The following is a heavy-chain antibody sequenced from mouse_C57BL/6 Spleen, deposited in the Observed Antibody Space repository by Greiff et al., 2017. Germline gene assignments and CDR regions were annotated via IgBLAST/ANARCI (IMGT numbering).Heavy chain of an antibody. V-gene: IGHV1-50*01. CDR1: GYTFTSYW. CDR3: ARFRDYDGSYWYFDV. D-gene: IGHD2-4*01. J-gene: IGHJ1*03. Sequence: QVQLQQPGAELVKPGASVKLSCKASGYTFTSYWMQWVKQRPGQGLEWIGEIDPSDRYTNYNQKFKGQATLTVDTSSSTAYMQLSSLTSEDSAVYYCARFRDYDGSYWYFDVWGTGTTVTVSS. CDR2: IDPSDRYT.